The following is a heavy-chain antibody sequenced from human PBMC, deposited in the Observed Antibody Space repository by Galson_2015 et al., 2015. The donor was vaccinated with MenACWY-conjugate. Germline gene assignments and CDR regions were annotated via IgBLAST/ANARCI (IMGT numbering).Heavy chain of an antibody. Sequence: SVKVSCKASGGTFSSYAISWVRQAPGQGLEWMGGIIPIFGTANYAQKFQGRVTITADESTSTAYMELSSLRSEDTAVYYCAGDPTVTEIYYYYGMDVWGQGTTVTVSS. V-gene: IGHV1-69*13. J-gene: IGHJ6*02. CDR2: IIPIFGTA. D-gene: IGHD4-17*01. CDR3: AGDPTVTEIYYYYGMDV. CDR1: GGTFSSYA.